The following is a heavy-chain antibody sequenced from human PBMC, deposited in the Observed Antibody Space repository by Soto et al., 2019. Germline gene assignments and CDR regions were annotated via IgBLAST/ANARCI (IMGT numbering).Heavy chain of an antibody. CDR2: IYHSGST. CDR3: VSHRNYIVVSGSFFDY. V-gene: IGHV4-30-2*01. CDR1: GGSISSGGYS. D-gene: IGHD6-19*01. J-gene: IGHJ4*02. Sequence: PSETLSLTCAVSGGSISSGGYSWNWIRQPPGKGLEWIGYIYHSGSTLYNPSLKSRVTISVDTSKNHFSLKLTSVTAADTAVYFCVSHRNYIVVSGSFFDYWSQGTLVTVSS.